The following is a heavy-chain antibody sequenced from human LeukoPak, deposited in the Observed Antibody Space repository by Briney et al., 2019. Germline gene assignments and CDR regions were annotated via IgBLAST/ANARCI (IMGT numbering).Heavy chain of an antibody. Sequence: ASVKVSCKASGYTFTDYYMHWVRQAPGQGLEWMGCINPNSGGTDYAQKSQGRVTMTRDTSISTAYMELSSLTSDDTAIYYCARGRTPAGGRVLGGYWGQGTLVTVSS. CDR2: INPNSGGT. D-gene: IGHD6-13*01. CDR1: GYTFTDYY. V-gene: IGHV1-2*02. J-gene: IGHJ4*02. CDR3: ARGRTPAGGRVLGGY.